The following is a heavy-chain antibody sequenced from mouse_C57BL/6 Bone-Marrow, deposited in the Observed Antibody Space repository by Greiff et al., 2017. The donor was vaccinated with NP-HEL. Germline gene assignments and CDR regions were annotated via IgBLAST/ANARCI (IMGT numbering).Heavy chain of an antibody. CDR3: ARTITTVVASYWYFDV. Sequence: QVQLQQSGPGLVQPSQSLSITCTVSGFSLTSSGVHWVRQSPGKGLEWLGVIWSGGSTDYNAAFISRLSISKDNSKSQVFFKKNSLQADDTTIYYCARTITTVVASYWYFDVWGTGTTVTVSS. CDR2: IWSGGST. V-gene: IGHV2-2*01. D-gene: IGHD1-1*01. J-gene: IGHJ1*03. CDR1: GFSLTSSG.